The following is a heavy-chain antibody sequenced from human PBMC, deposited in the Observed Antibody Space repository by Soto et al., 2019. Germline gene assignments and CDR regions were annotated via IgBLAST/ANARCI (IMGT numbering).Heavy chain of an antibody. CDR3: ARVGGDGSGNYLEANDC. Sequence: PSETLSLTCTVSGGSITTHYWSWIRQTPGKGLEWIGNIYHSGNTNYNPSLKSRVIMSVDRAKNQFSLRLSSVTAADAAIYYCARVGGDGSGNYLEANDCWGQGALVTVSS. V-gene: IGHV4-59*11. CDR1: GGSITTHY. D-gene: IGHD3-10*01. CDR2: IYHSGNT. J-gene: IGHJ4*02.